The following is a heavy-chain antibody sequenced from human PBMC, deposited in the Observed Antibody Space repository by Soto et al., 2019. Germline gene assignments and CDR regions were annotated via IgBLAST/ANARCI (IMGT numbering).Heavy chain of an antibody. D-gene: IGHD6-6*01. CDR3: ARADRSSSYFYYYGMDV. V-gene: IGHV3-33*01. CDR1: GFTFSSYG. J-gene: IGHJ6*02. Sequence: PGGSLRLSCAASGFTFSSYGMHWVRQAPGKGLEWVAVIWYDGSNKYYADSVKGRFTISRDNSKNTLYLQMNSLRAEDTAVYYCARADRSSSYFYYYGMDVWGQGTTVTVSS. CDR2: IWYDGSNK.